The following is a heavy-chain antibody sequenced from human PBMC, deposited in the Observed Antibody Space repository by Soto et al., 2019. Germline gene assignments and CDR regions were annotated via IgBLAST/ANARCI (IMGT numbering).Heavy chain of an antibody. Sequence: SETLSLTCTVSGGSISSGGYYWSWIRQHPGKGLEWIGYIYYSGSTYYNPSLKSRVTISVDTSKNQFSLKLSSVTAADTAVYYCARGVFYGIDVWGQGTTVTVSS. CDR3: ARGVFYGIDV. CDR1: GGSISSGGYY. J-gene: IGHJ6*02. V-gene: IGHV4-31*03. D-gene: IGHD6-13*01. CDR2: IYYSGST.